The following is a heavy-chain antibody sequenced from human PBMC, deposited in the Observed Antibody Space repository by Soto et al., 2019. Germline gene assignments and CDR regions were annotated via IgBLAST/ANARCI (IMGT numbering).Heavy chain of an antibody. D-gene: IGHD6-19*01. CDR1: GYTFTSYF. V-gene: IGHV1-8*02. Sequence: ASVKVSCKASGYTFTSYFISWVRQATGQGLEWMGWMNPNSGNTGYAQKFQGRVTMTRNTSISTAYMELSSLRSEDTAVYYCARERTVAGNDYWGQGTLVTVSS. J-gene: IGHJ4*02. CDR2: MNPNSGNT. CDR3: ARERTVAGNDY.